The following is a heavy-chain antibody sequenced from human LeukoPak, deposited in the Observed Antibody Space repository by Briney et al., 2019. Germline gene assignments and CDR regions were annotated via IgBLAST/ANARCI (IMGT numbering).Heavy chain of an antibody. CDR3: ARVIRRGFGEIFIDY. Sequence: SETLSLTCIVSGDSISDGYYWIWIRQPAGKGLEWIGRINTSGSAYYNPSLGSRVTMSVDTSKNQFSLKLSSVTAADTAIYYCARVIRRGFGEIFIDYWGQGTLVTVSS. D-gene: IGHD3-10*01. V-gene: IGHV4-4*07. J-gene: IGHJ4*02. CDR2: INTSGSA. CDR1: GDSISDGYY.